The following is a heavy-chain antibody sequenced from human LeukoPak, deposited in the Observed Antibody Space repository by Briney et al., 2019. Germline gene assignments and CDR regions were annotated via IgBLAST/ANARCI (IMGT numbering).Heavy chain of an antibody. V-gene: IGHV1-69*02. Sequence: SSVKVSCKASGGTFSSYTISWVRQAPGQGLEWMGRIIPILGIANYAQKFQGRVTITADKSTSTAYMELSSLRSEDTAVYYRATWGGYSYGTPYYFDYWGQGTLVTVSS. CDR3: ATWGGYSYGTPYYFDY. D-gene: IGHD5-18*01. CDR2: IIPILGIA. CDR1: GGTFSSYT. J-gene: IGHJ4*02.